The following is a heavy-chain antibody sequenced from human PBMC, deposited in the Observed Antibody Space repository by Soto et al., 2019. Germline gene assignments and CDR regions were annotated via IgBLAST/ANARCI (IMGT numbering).Heavy chain of an antibody. J-gene: IGHJ6*02. V-gene: IGHV2-5*02. CDR3: AHKGGRGAAMDV. D-gene: IGHD2-15*01. CDR1: GFSLSTSGVG. CDR2: IYWDGDK. Sequence: QITLKESGPTLVKPTQTLTVTCSFSGFSLSTSGVGVAWIRQPQGKALEWLSLIYWDGDKRFSPFLKSRLTSTKDTSENQVVLTLRNMDPVDTATYYCAHKGGRGAAMDVWGQGTTVTVSS.